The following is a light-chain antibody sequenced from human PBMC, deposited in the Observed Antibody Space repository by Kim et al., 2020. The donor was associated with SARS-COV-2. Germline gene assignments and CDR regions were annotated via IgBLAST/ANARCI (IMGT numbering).Light chain of an antibody. V-gene: IGKV1-16*01. Sequence: SSSVGDSVTVACRASQGIGNSLDWFQQKPGKAPKSLIHAASTLQSGVPSRFSGSGSGTDLNLTISSLQSEDFASYYCQQYNSFPYTFGQGTKLEI. CDR2: AAS. CDR1: QGIGNS. CDR3: QQYNSFPYT. J-gene: IGKJ2*01.